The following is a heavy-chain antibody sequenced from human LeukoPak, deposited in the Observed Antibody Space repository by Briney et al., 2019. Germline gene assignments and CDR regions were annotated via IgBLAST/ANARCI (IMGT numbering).Heavy chain of an antibody. D-gene: IGHD2-2*02. Sequence: PSETLSLTCTVSGYSISSGYYWGWIRQPPGKGLEWIGSIYHSGSTYYNPSLKSRVTISVDTSKNQFSLKLSSVTAADTAVYYCARGGQYCSSTSCYIFDYWGQGTLVTVSS. CDR2: IYHSGST. CDR1: GYSISSGYY. CDR3: ARGGQYCSSTSCYIFDY. V-gene: IGHV4-38-2*02. J-gene: IGHJ4*02.